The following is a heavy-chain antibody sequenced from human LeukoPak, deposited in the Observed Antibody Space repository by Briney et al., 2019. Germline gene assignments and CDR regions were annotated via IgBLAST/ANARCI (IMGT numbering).Heavy chain of an antibody. D-gene: IGHD5-12*01. Sequence: SQTLSLTCAISGDSVSSNSAAWNWIRRSPSRGLEWLGRTYYRSKWYNDYAVSVKSRITINPDTSKNQFSLQLNSVTPEDTAVYYCARVGEGSGYGFDYWGQGTLVTVSS. J-gene: IGHJ4*02. CDR3: ARVGEGSGYGFDY. CDR1: GDSVSSNSAA. CDR2: TYYRSKWYN. V-gene: IGHV6-1*01.